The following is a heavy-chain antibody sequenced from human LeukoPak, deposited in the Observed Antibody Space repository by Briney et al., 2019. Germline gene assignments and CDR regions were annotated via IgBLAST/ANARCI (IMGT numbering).Heavy chain of an antibody. CDR1: GFTFSSYA. CDR2: ISGSGGST. J-gene: IGHJ4*02. CDR3: AKDSPKWELLYYFDY. Sequence: GGSLRLSCAASGFTFSSYAMRWVRQAPGKGLEWVSAISGSGGSTYYADSVKGRFTISRDNSKNTLYLQMNSLRAEDTAVYYCAKDSPKWELLYYFDYWGQGTLVTVSS. D-gene: IGHD1-26*01. V-gene: IGHV3-23*01.